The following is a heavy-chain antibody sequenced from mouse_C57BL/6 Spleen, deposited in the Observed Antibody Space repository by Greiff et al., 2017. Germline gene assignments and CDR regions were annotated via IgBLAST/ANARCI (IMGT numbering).Heavy chain of an antibody. CDR1: GYAFSSSW. CDR2: IYPGDGDT. J-gene: IGHJ4*01. Sequence: QVQLKQSGPELVKPGASVKISCKASGYAFSSSWMNWVKQRPGKGLEWIGRIYPGDGDTNYNGKFKGKATLTADKSSSTAYMQLSSLTSEDSAVYFCARGGREAMDYWGQGTSVTVSS. CDR3: ARGGREAMDY. V-gene: IGHV1-82*01.